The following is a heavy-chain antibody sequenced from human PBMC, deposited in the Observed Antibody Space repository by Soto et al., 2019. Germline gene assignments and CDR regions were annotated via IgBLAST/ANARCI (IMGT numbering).Heavy chain of an antibody. CDR2: TNEDGSIT. D-gene: IGHD2-21*01. J-gene: IGHJ4*02. V-gene: IGHV3-74*01. CDR3: RKEAGGGWGY. CDR1: GFIFSSYW. Sequence: EVQLVESGGGLVQPGGSLRLSCEVSGFIFSSYWMHWVRQVPGKGLVWVSRTNEDGSITNYADSVRGRLTISRDNAKNTFDLERNSLGFEEAAVYYCRKEAGGGWGYWGQGTLVTVSS.